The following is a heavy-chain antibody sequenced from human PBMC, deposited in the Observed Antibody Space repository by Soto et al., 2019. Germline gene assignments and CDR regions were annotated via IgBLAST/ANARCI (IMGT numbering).Heavy chain of an antibody. D-gene: IGHD2-2*01. CDR3: AREASVLIPAAQPSRFDS. J-gene: IGHJ4*02. CDR1: GYSFMRYG. Sequence: AAVKVSCKGFGYSFMRYGINWVGQSALQWLEWVGWISPYSGYTHSAQKFHGRLTLTTDTAASTAYMELRILRSADTALYYCAREASVLIPAAQPSRFDSWGQGTLVTVSS. V-gene: IGHV1-18*01. CDR2: ISPYSGYT.